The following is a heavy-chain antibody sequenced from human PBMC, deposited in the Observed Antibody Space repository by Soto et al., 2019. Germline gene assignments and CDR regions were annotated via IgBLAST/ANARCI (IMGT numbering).Heavy chain of an antibody. Sequence: PSETLSLTCSVSGASISSYYWSWIRQPAGKGLEWIGRFYTTGNTHYNPSLRNRLTMSLDRSKNQFSLKLMSVTAADTALYYCARDWGAFDYWGQGILVTVSS. V-gene: IGHV4-4*07. CDR3: ARDWGAFDY. CDR1: GASISSYY. J-gene: IGHJ4*02. D-gene: IGHD3-16*01. CDR2: FYTTGNT.